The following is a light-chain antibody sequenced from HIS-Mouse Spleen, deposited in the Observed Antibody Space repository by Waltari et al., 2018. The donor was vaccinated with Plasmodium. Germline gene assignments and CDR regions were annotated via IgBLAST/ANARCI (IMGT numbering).Light chain of an antibody. CDR3: KQYDRFAYT. J-gene: IGKJ2*01. V-gene: IGKV1D-8*02. CDR1: QGISSY. CDR2: AAS. Sequence: AIWMTQSPSLLSASTGDRVTISCRMSQGISSYLAWYQQKPGKAPELLIYAASTLQSGVKAMFSGSGSGTDVTLTISCLESEDFETYDCKQYDRFAYTVGQGTKLEIK.